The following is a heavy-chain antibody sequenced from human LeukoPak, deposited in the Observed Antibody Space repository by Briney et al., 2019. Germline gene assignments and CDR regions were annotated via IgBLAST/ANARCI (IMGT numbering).Heavy chain of an antibody. CDR1: GFTFSNYA. Sequence: GGSLRLSCAASGFTFSNYAMSWVRQAPGKGLEWVSGIGGTGHFTYYADSVKGRFTVSRDNSKSTLYLQMNSLRAEDTAVYYCAKTSSGWYRYYFDYWGQGTLVTVSS. CDR3: AKTSSGWYRYYFDY. D-gene: IGHD6-19*01. J-gene: IGHJ4*02. CDR2: IGGTGHFT. V-gene: IGHV3-23*01.